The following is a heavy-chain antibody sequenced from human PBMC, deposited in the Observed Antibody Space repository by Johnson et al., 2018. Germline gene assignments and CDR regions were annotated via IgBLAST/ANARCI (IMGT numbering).Heavy chain of an antibody. CDR3: ARWGTYSGSLGNIF. D-gene: IGHD1-26*01. CDR2: ISYDGSNK. V-gene: IGHV3-30-3*01. J-gene: IGHJ3*01. Sequence: QVQLVQSGGGVVQPGRSLRLSCAASGFTFSSYAMHWVRQAPGKGLEWVAVISYDGSNKYYADSAKGRFPISRDNSKNTLYLQMNSLRAEDTAVYYWARWGTYSGSLGNIFWGQGTMVTVSS. CDR1: GFTFSSYA.